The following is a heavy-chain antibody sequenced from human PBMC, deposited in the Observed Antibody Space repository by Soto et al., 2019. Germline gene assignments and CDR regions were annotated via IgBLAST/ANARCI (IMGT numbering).Heavy chain of an antibody. CDR1: GFIFSRYS. Sequence: GGSLRLSCAVSGFIFSRYSMNWVRQAPGKGLEWVSSIGTSGSYIYDTDSVKGRFTISRDNTKDSLYLQMNSLRAEDTAIYYCARGSAFIDLDYLCQGAPVTVSA. CDR2: IGTSGSYI. V-gene: IGHV3-21*01. D-gene: IGHD1-26*01. J-gene: IGHJ4*02. CDR3: ARGSAFIDLDY.